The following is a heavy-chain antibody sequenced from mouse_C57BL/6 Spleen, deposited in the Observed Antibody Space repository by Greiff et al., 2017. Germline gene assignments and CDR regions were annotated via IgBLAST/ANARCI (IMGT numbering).Heavy chain of an antibody. D-gene: IGHD1-1*01. CDR2: IYPGSGNT. CDR3: AIPNYYGSSYFDY. CDR1: GYTFTDYY. J-gene: IGHJ2*01. V-gene: IGHV1-76*01. Sequence: VQLKESGAELVRPGASVKLSCKASGYTFTDYYINWVKQRPGQGLEWIARIYPGSGNTYYNEKFKGKATLTAEKSSSTAYMQLSSLTSEDSAVYFCAIPNYYGSSYFDYWGQGTTLTVSS.